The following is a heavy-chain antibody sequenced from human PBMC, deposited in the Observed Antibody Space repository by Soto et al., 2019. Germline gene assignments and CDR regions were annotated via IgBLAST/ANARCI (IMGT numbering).Heavy chain of an antibody. D-gene: IGHD3-16*01. V-gene: IGHV3-30*18. CDR2: ISYDGSNK. CDR3: AKDQGAGQDYYYGMDV. CDR1: GFTFSSYG. J-gene: IGHJ6*02. Sequence: PGGSLRLSCAASGFTFSSYGMHWVRQAPGKGLEWVAVISYDGSNKYYADSVKGRFTTSRDNSKNTLYLQMNSLRAEDTAVYYCAKDQGAGQDYYYGMDVWGQGTTVTVSS.